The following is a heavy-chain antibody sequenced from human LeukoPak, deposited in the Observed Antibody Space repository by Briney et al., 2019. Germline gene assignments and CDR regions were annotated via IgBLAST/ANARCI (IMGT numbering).Heavy chain of an antibody. CDR2: ISYDGSNK. Sequence: GRPLRLSCAASGFTFSSYAMHWVRQAPGKGLEWVAVISYDGSNKYYADSVKGRFTISRDNSKNTLYLQMNSLRAEDTAVYYCARTLITRRYYDFWSGPTNWFDPWGQGTLVTVSS. D-gene: IGHD3-3*01. V-gene: IGHV3-30-3*01. CDR3: ARTLITRRYYDFWSGPTNWFDP. J-gene: IGHJ5*02. CDR1: GFTFSSYA.